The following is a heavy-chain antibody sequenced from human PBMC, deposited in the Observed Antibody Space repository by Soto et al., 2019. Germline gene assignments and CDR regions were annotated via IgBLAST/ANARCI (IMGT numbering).Heavy chain of an antibody. CDR1: GGSISSGGYS. Sequence: KASETLSLTCAVSGGSISSGGYSWSWIRQPPGKGLEWIGYIYHSGSTYYNPSLKSRVTISVDRSKNQFSLKLSSVTAADTAVYYCARNPGAYYYGMDVWGQGTTVTVSS. V-gene: IGHV4-30-2*01. D-gene: IGHD3-10*01. CDR2: IYHSGST. J-gene: IGHJ6*02. CDR3: ARNPGAYYYGMDV.